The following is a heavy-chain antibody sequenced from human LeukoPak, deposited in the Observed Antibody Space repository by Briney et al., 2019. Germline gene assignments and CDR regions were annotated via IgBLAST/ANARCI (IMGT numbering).Heavy chain of an antibody. J-gene: IGHJ3*02. Sequence: SETLSLTCTVSGGSISSYYWSWIRQPPGKGLEWIGYIYYSGSTNYSPSLKSRVTISVDTSKNQFSLKLSSVTAADTAVYYCARDCSSTSCYGLNAFDIWGQGTMVTVSS. D-gene: IGHD2-2*01. V-gene: IGHV4-59*01. CDR3: ARDCSSTSCYGLNAFDI. CDR2: IYYSGST. CDR1: GGSISSYY.